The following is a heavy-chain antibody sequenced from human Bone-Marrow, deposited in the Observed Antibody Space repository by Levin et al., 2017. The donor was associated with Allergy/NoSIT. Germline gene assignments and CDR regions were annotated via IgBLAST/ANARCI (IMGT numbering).Heavy chain of an antibody. V-gene: IGHV5-51*01. J-gene: IGHJ4*02. CDR1: GYSFTSYW. CDR3: ARHVRGSYYGSGSYEIPDY. D-gene: IGHD3-10*01. Sequence: GESLKISCKGSGYSFTSYWIGWVRQMPGKGLEWMGIIYPGDSDTRYSPSFQGQVTISADKSISTAYLQWSSLKASDTAMYYCARHVRGSYYGSGSYEIPDYWGQGTLVTVSS. CDR2: IYPGDSDT.